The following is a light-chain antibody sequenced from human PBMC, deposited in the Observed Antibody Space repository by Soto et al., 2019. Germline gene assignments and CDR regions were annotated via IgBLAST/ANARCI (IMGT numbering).Light chain of an antibody. Sequence: QSVLTQPPSVSGSPGQSVTISCTGTSSDDGSYNRVSWYQKPPGTAPKLMIYEVSNRPTGIPDRFTGSKSGNTASLTISGLLSEDEADYYCSSYTSSSTYVFGTGTKVTVL. CDR2: EVS. J-gene: IGLJ1*01. CDR1: SSDDGSYNR. CDR3: SSYTSSSTYV. V-gene: IGLV2-18*02.